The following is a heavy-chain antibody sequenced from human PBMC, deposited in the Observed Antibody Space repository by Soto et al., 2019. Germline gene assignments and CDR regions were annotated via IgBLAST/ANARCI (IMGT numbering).Heavy chain of an antibody. CDR2: INAGNGNT. V-gene: IGHV1-3*01. D-gene: IGHD6-19*01. CDR1: GYTFTSYA. CDR3: AQSVADHDAFDI. J-gene: IGHJ3*02. Sequence: QVPLVQSGAEVKKPGASVKVSCKASGYTFTSYAMHWVRQAPGQRLEWMGWINAGNGNTKYSQKFQGRVTITRDTSASTAYMELSSLRSEDTAVYYCAQSVADHDAFDIWGQGTMVTVSS.